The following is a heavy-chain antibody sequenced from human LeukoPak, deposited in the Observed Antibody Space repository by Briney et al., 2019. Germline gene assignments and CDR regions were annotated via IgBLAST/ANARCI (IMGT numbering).Heavy chain of an antibody. CDR3: AKFLPHLPSAYYFDY. Sequence: GGSLRLSCAASGFTFSSYAMSWVRQAPGKGLEWVSAISGSGGSTYYADSVKGRFTISRDDSKNTLYLQMNSLRAEDTAVYYCAKFLPHLPSAYYFDYWGQGTLVTVSS. CDR2: ISGSGGST. CDR1: GFTFSSYA. J-gene: IGHJ4*02. V-gene: IGHV3-23*01.